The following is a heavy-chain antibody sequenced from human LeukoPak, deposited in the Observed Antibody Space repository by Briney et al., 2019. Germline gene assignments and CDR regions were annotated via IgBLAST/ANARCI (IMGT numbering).Heavy chain of an antibody. CDR3: AKDLRYSGSPRAFDF. CDR2: ISGSGSNT. Sequence: GGSLRLSCAASGFTFSSYGMSWVRQAPGKGLEWVSTISGSGSNTFYADSVRGRFTISRDNSKNTLYLQMNSLRAEDTTVYYCAKDLRYSGSPRAFDFWGQGTMVTVSS. J-gene: IGHJ3*01. CDR1: GFTFSSYG. V-gene: IGHV3-23*01. D-gene: IGHD1-26*01.